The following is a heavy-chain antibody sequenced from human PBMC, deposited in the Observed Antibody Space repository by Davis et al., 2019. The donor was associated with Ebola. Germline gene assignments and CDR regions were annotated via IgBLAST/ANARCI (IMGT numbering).Heavy chain of an antibody. CDR2: INSDGSST. D-gene: IGHD3-10*02. J-gene: IGHJ4*02. CDR3: ARPKSAYVPFDY. V-gene: IGHV3-74*01. Sequence: GESLKISCAASGFTFSSYWMHWVRQAPGKGLVWVSRINSDGSSTSYADSVKGRFTISRDNSKNMLDLQMTRLTADDAAVYFCARPKSAYVPFDYWGLGTLLTVSS. CDR1: GFTFSSYW.